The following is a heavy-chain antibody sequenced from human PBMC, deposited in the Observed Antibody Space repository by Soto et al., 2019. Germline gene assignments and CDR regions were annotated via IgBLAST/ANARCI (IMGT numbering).Heavy chain of an antibody. Sequence: ASVKVSCKASGYTCTSYGISWVRQAPGQGLEWMGWISAYNGNTNYAQKLQGRVTMTTDTSTSTAYMELRSLRSDDTAVYYCARTRMGDFWSGYYTPYYYGMDVWGQGTTVTVSS. D-gene: IGHD3-3*01. J-gene: IGHJ6*02. CDR2: ISAYNGNT. CDR3: ARTRMGDFWSGYYTPYYYGMDV. CDR1: GYTCTSYG. V-gene: IGHV1-18*04.